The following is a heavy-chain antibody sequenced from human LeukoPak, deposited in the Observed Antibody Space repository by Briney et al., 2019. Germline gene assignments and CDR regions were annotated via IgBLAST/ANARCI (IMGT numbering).Heavy chain of an antibody. Sequence: ASVTVSCTASGYTFTSYGIRWVRQAPGQGLEWMGWISAYNGNTNYAQKLQGRVTMTTDTSTSTAYMELRSLRSDDTAVYYCARTRGYSGSFNFDYWGQGTLVTVSS. CDR3: ARTRGYSGSFNFDY. J-gene: IGHJ4*02. CDR2: ISAYNGNT. CDR1: GYTFTSYG. V-gene: IGHV1-18*01. D-gene: IGHD1-26*01.